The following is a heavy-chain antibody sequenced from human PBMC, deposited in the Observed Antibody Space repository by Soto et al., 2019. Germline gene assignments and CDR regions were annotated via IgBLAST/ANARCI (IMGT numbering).Heavy chain of an antibody. Sequence: EVQLVESGGGLVQPGRSLRLSCAASGFTFDDYAMHWVRQAPGKGLEWVSGISWNSGSIGYADSVKGRFTISRDNAKNSLYLQMNSLRAEDTALYYCAKDQYDINHRRGWFDPWGQGTLVTVSS. V-gene: IGHV3-9*01. J-gene: IGHJ5*02. CDR2: ISWNSGSI. D-gene: IGHD3-9*01. CDR1: GFTFDDYA. CDR3: AKDQYDINHRRGWFDP.